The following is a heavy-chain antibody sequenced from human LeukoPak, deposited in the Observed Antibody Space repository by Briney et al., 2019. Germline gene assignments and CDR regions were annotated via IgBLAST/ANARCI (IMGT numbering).Heavy chain of an antibody. Sequence: PGGSLRLSCAASGFTFDDYAMHWVRQAPGKGLEWVSGISWNSGSIGYADSVKGRFTISRDNSKNTFHLQMNSLRAEDTAVYYCARRAGDYSHPYDYWGQGTLVTVSS. CDR3: ARRAGDYSHPYDY. CDR1: GFTFDDYA. D-gene: IGHD3-22*01. V-gene: IGHV3-9*01. J-gene: IGHJ4*02. CDR2: ISWNSGSI.